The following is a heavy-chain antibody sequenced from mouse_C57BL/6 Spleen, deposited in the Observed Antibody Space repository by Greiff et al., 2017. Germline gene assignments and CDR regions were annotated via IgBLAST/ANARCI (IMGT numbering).Heavy chain of an antibody. J-gene: IGHJ2*01. CDR1: GFTFSSYT. CDR3: ARRYYGSSLCC. D-gene: IGHD1-1*01. V-gene: IGHV5-9*01. CDR2: ISGGGGNT. Sequence: EVKLVESGGGLVKPGGSLKLSCAASGFTFSSYTMSWVRQTPEKRLEWVATISGGGGNTYYPDSVKGRFTISGDNAKNTLYLQMSSLRSGDTALYYCARRYYGSSLCCWGQGTTLTVSS.